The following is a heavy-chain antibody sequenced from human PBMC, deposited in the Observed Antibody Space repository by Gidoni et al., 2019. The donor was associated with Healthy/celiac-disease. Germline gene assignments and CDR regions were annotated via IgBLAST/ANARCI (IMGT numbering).Heavy chain of an antibody. CDR1: GFTFSSYA. D-gene: IGHD6-19*01. V-gene: IGHV3-23*01. Sequence: EVQLLESGGGLVQPGGSLRLSCAASGFTFSSYAMSWVRQAPGKGLEWFSAISGSGGSTYYADSVKGRFTISRDNSKNTLYLQMNSLRAEDTAVYYCAKDLSTRGYSSGWYEAWGQGTLVTVSS. CDR2: ISGSGGST. J-gene: IGHJ5*02. CDR3: AKDLSTRGYSSGWYEA.